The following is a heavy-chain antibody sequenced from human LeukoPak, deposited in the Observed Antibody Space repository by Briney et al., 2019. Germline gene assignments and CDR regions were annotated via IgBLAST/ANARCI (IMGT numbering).Heavy chain of an antibody. V-gene: IGHV3-23*01. CDR3: AKAVSYYYDSSGYPYYFDY. CDR2: ISGSGGST. CDR1: GFTFSSYA. J-gene: IGHJ4*02. Sequence: PGGSLRLSCAASGFTFSSYAMSWVRQAPGQGLEWVSAISGSGGSTYYADSVKGRFTISRDNSKNTLYLQMNSLRAEDTAVYYCAKAVSYYYDSSGYPYYFDYWGQGTLVTVSS. D-gene: IGHD3-22*01.